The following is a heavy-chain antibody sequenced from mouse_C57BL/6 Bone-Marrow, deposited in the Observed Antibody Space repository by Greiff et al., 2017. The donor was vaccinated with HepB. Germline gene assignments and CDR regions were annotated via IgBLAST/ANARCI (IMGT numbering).Heavy chain of an antibody. V-gene: IGHV1-69*01. D-gene: IGHD2-1*01. Sequence: QVQLQQPGAELVMPGASVKLSCKASGYTFTSYWMHWVKQRPGQGLEWIGEIDPSDSYTNYNQKFKGKSTLTVDKSSSTAYMQLSSLTSEDSAVYYCATDYGNFYWYFDVWGTGTTVTVSS. CDR3: ATDYGNFYWYFDV. CDR1: GYTFTSYW. CDR2: IDPSDSYT. J-gene: IGHJ1*03.